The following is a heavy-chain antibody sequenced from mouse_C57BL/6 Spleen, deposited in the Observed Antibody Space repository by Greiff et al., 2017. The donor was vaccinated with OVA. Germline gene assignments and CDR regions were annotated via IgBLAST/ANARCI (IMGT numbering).Heavy chain of an antibody. CDR2: IYPRDGRT. CDR1: GYTFTRYD. J-gene: IGHJ3*01. Sequence: VQLQQSGPELVKPGASVKLSCKASGYTFTRYDINWVKQRPGQGLEWIGWIYPRDGRTKYNEQFKGKATLTVDTSSSTAYMERHSLTSEDSAVYFWARSKIYYDYDGCAYWGQGTLVTVSA. D-gene: IGHD2-4*01. V-gene: IGHV1-85*01. CDR3: ARSKIYYDYDGCAY.